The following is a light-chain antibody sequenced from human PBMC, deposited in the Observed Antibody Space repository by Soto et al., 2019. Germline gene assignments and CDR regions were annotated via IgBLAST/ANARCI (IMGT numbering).Light chain of an antibody. Sequence: AIQMTQSPSSLSASVGDRVTITCRASQGIRNDLDWFQQKPGKAPKLPTYAASNLQSGVPARFSGSGSGTDFTLTISSLQPEDFATYYCLQKYFYPFTFGPGTKVDIK. CDR1: QGIRND. V-gene: IGKV1-6*01. CDR2: AAS. J-gene: IGKJ3*01. CDR3: LQKYFYPFT.